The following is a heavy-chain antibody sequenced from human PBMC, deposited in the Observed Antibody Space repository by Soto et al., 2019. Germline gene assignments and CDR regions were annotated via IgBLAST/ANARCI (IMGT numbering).Heavy chain of an antibody. CDR1: GGSFSSYY. V-gene: IGHV4-39*01. D-gene: IGHD6-19*01. CDR2: IYYSGST. Sequence: LPETLPLPCPFSGGSFSSYYWGGIRQPPGKGLEWIGSIYYSGSTYYNPSLKSRVTISVDTSKNQFSLKLSSVTAADTAVYYCARTRAVWFDPWGQGTLVTVSS. CDR3: ARTRAVWFDP. J-gene: IGHJ5*02.